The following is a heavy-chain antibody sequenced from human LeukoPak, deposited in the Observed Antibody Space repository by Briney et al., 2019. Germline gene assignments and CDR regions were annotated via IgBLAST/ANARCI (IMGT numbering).Heavy chain of an antibody. CDR1: GFKFADAP. D-gene: IGHD5-24*01. J-gene: IGHJ3*02. Sequence: PGGSLRLSCTASGFKFADAPTHWVRQPPGKGLEWIALITWGATDSYYADSVKGRFTISRDDSRNTLYLQMNSLRSEDTALYYCAKDVSFRRGHNFDASDIWGLGTMVIVSS. CDR2: ITWGATDS. CDR3: AKDVSFRRGHNFDASDI. V-gene: IGHV3-43*01.